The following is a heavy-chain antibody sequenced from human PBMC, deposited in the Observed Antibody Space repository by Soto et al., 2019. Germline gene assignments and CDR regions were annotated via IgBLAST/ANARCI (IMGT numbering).Heavy chain of an antibody. CDR2: INPNSGGT. CDR3: ARDDGRTYDFWSGYPYYYGMDV. Sequence: ASVKVSCKASGYTFTGYYMHWVLQAPGQGLEWMGWINPNSGGTNYAQKFQGWVTMTRDTSISTAYMELSRLRSDDTAVYYCARDDGRTYDFWSGYPYYYGMDVWGQGTTVTVSS. J-gene: IGHJ6*02. CDR1: GYTFTGYY. D-gene: IGHD3-3*01. V-gene: IGHV1-2*04.